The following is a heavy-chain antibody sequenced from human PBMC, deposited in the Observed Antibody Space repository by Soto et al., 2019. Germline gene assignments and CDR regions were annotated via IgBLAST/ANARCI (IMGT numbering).Heavy chain of an antibody. J-gene: IGHJ3*02. Sequence: LKISCKGSGYSFTSYWIGWVRQMPGKGLEWMGIIYPGDSDTRYSPSFQGQVTISADKSISTAYLQWSSLKASDTAMYYCASPSPTYYYDSSGYTNAFDIWGQGTMVSVSS. CDR2: IYPGDSDT. D-gene: IGHD3-22*01. CDR1: GYSFTSYW. V-gene: IGHV5-51*01. CDR3: ASPSPTYYYDSSGYTNAFDI.